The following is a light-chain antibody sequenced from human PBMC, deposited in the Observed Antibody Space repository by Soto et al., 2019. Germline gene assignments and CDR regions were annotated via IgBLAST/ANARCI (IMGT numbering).Light chain of an antibody. CDR1: HRVTSN. J-gene: IGKJ2*01. V-gene: IGKV3-15*01. Sequence: EIVLTQSPATLSVSPGERATLSCRASHRVTSNVAWYQQKPGQAPRLLIYGASTRATGIPARFSGSGSETEFTLTIGSLQSEDFAIYYCQQYNNWPPYTFGQGTKLEIK. CDR3: QQYNNWPPYT. CDR2: GAS.